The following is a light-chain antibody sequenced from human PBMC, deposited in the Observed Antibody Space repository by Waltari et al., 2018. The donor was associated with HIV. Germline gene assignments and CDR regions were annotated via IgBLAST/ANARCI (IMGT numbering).Light chain of an antibody. J-gene: IGKJ3*01. CDR3: QQRSNWPPEFT. CDR2: DAS. CDR1: QSVSNH. V-gene: IGKV3-11*01. Sequence: DTVLTQYPATLSLSPGERATLSCRASQSVSNHLAWYQQKPGQAPRLLIYDASNRATGVPARFSGSRSGTDFTLTISSLDPEDFAVYDCQQRSNWPPEFTFGPGTKVDIK.